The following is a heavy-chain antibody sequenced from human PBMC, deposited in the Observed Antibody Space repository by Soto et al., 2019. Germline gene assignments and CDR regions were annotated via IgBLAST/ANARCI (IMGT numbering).Heavy chain of an antibody. V-gene: IGHV1-46*01. CDR2: INPSGGST. CDR1: GYTFTSYY. D-gene: IGHD3-3*01. J-gene: IGHJ5*02. Sequence: ASGKVSCKASGYTFTSYYMHWVRQAPGQGLEWMGIINPSGGSTSYAQKFQGRVTMTRDTSTSTVYMELSSLRSEDTAVYYCARAVTGDFWGGYYFCFDPWGQGTLVTVSS. CDR3: ARAVTGDFWGGYYFCFDP.